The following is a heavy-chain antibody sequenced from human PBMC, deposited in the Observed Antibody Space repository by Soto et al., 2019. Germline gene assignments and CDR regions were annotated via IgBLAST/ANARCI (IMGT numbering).Heavy chain of an antibody. J-gene: IGHJ4*02. D-gene: IGHD3-9*01. V-gene: IGHV1-3*01. CDR3: ALMTGYYKVLDH. Sequence: GASVKVSCRTSGYTFNKYAIHWVRQAPGQRLEWMGWINVANGDTKYSQKFQGRVTITRDTSANTAYMELSSLRSIDTAVYYCALMTGYYKVLDHWGQGTLVTVSS. CDR1: GYTFNKYA. CDR2: INVANGDT.